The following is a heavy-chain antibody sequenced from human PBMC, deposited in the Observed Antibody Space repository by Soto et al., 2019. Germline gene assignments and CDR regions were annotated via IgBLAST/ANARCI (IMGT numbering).Heavy chain of an antibody. CDR3: ARVDTVDNAFDI. CDR1: GFTYSSYN. D-gene: IGHD4-17*01. J-gene: IGHJ3*02. Sequence: GGSLRLSCAASGFTYSSYNMNWVRQAPGKGLEWVSSISNSRSYIYYADSVKGRFTISRDNAKNSLYLQMNSLRAEDTAVYYCARVDTVDNAFDIWGQGTIVTVSS. V-gene: IGHV3-21*01. CDR2: ISNSRSYI.